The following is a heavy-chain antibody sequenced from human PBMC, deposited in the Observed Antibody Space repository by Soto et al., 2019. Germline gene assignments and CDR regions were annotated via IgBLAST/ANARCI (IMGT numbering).Heavy chain of an antibody. J-gene: IGHJ6*02. CDR2: ISSSSGTI. Sequence: EVQLVESGGGLVQPAGSLRLSCEASGFTFSSHSMNWDRQAPGKGLEWVSYISSSSGTIYYADSVKGRFTISRDNAKKSLYLQMNSLRDEDTAVYYCARDRYTIWGTTNYYYDGMDVWGQGTTVTVSS. D-gene: IGHD3-9*01. CDR3: ARDRYTIWGTTNYYYDGMDV. CDR1: GFTFSSHS. V-gene: IGHV3-48*02.